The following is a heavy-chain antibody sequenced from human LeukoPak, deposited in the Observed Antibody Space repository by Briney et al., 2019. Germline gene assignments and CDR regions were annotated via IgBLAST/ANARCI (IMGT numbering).Heavy chain of an antibody. Sequence: SVKVSCKASGGTFSSYAISWVRQAPGQGLEWMGRIIPIFGTANYAQKFQGRVTITTDESTSTAYMELGSLRSEDTALYYCAREPRDIVVVPAALGNWFDPWGQGTLVTVSS. V-gene: IGHV1-69*05. J-gene: IGHJ5*02. CDR1: GGTFSSYA. CDR3: AREPRDIVVVPAALGNWFDP. D-gene: IGHD2-2*01. CDR2: IIPIFGTA.